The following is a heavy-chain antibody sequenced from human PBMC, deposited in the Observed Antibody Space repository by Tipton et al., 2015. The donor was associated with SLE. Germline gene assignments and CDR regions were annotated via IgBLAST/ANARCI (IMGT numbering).Heavy chain of an antibody. J-gene: IGHJ4*02. Sequence: TLSLTCAVYGGSFSGYYWTWIRQPPGKGLEWIGDTNHSGGTNYNPSLRGRVTISLHTSKNQFSLKLSSVTAADTAVYYCARHSEQWELLTRFDYWGQGTLVTVSS. D-gene: IGHD1-26*01. V-gene: IGHV4-34*01. CDR1: GGSFSGYY. CDR3: ARHSEQWELLTRFDY. CDR2: TNHSGGT.